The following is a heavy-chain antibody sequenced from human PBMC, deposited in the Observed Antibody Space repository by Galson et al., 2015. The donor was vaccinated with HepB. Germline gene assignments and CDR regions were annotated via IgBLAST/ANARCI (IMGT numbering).Heavy chain of an antibody. CDR1: GFIFSSFW. D-gene: IGHD6-19*01. V-gene: IGHV3-74*01. J-gene: IGHJ4*02. Sequence: SLRLSCAASGFIFSSFWMHWVRQAPGKGLVWVSRISGDGGGTTYADSVKGRFTISRDNVKNTLDLQMNSLRAEDTAVYYCARVGAVAGRYFDYWGQGTLVTVSS. CDR3: ARVGAVAGRYFDY. CDR2: ISGDGGGT.